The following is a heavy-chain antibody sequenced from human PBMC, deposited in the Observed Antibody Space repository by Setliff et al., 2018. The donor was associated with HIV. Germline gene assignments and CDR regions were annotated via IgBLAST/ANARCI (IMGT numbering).Heavy chain of an antibody. CDR3: ARWESAQKAFNP. CDR2: GHHSGHT. Sequence: KTSETLSLTCTVSGVSITGHYWNWIRQSPGKGLEWIGFGHHSGHTRQNPSLASRVTISVDMSKNQFSLKLNSLSAADTAVYYCARWESAQKAFNPRGHGTMVTVSS. V-gene: IGHV4-4*09. D-gene: IGHD1-26*01. J-gene: IGHJ3*01. CDR1: GVSITGHY.